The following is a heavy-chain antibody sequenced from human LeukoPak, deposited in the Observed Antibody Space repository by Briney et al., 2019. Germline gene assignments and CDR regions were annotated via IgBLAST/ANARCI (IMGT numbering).Heavy chain of an antibody. J-gene: IGHJ5*02. V-gene: IGHV1-8*01. CDR2: MNTNSGNT. Sequence: ASVNVSCKASGYIFTSYEINWLGQATGHGLGWMGWMNTNSGNTGYAQKFQGRVTMTRNTSISTAYMELSSLRSEDTAVYYCARSTIVVVPAAIGWFDPWGQGTLVTVSS. CDR1: GYIFTSYE. CDR3: ARSTIVVVPAAIGWFDP. D-gene: IGHD2-2*01.